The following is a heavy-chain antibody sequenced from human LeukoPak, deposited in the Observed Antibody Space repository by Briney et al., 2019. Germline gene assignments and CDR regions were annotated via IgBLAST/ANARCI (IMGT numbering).Heavy chain of an antibody. CDR2: INPHSGGT. CDR3: ARDRDPPITIFGVVIANWFDP. V-gene: IGHV1-2*02. D-gene: IGHD3-3*01. J-gene: IGHJ5*02. Sequence: ASVKVSCKTSGYTFTGYYMHWVRQAPGQGLEWMGWINPHSGGTNYAQKFQGRVTMTRDTSISTAYMELSRLRSDDTAVYYCARDRDPPITIFGVVIANWFDPWGQGTLVTVSS. CDR1: GYTFTGYY.